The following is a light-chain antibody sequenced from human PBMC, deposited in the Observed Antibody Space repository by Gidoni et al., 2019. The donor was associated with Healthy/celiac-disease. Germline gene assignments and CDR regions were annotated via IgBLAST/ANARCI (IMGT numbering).Light chain of an antibody. CDR3: QQLNSYPLA. V-gene: IGKV1-9*01. CDR1: QGISSY. Sequence: DIQLTQSPSFLSASVGDRVTITCRASQGISSYLAWYQQKPGKAPKLLIYAASTLQRGVPSRCSGSGSGTEFTLTISSLQPEDFATYYCQQLNSYPLAFGQGTRLEIK. CDR2: AAS. J-gene: IGKJ5*01.